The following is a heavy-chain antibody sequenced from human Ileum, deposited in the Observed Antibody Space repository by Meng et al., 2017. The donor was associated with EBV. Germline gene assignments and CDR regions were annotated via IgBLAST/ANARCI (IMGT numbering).Heavy chain of an antibody. CDR1: GFTFRNYG. Sequence: VVGSGGGVVQLGTSLRFSCGAAGFTFRNYGMYWVRQAPGKGLEWVSVIWYDGSNKYYGDSVKGRFTVSRDNSKNTVSLQMNSLRVEDTAVYYCARLGSGWAADYWGQGTLVTVSS. D-gene: IGHD6-19*01. J-gene: IGHJ4*02. CDR2: IWYDGSNK. CDR3: ARLGSGWAADY. V-gene: IGHV3-33*01.